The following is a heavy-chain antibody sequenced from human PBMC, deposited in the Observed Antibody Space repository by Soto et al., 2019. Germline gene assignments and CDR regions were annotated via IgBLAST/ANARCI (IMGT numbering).Heavy chain of an antibody. J-gene: IGHJ6*02. D-gene: IGHD1-26*01. Sequence: SETLSLTCTVSGGSISSYYWSWIRQPPGKGLEWIGYIYYSGSTNYNPSLKSRVTISVDTSKNQFSLKLSSVTAADTAVYYCGRVGGVGATGYYYYYYGMDVWGQGTTVTVSS. CDR2: IYYSGST. CDR3: GRVGGVGATGYYYYYYGMDV. CDR1: GGSISSYY. V-gene: IGHV4-59*01.